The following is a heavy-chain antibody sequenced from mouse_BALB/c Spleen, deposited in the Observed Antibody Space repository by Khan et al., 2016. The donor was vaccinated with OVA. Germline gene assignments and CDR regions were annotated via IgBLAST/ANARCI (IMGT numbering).Heavy chain of an antibody. J-gene: IGHJ2*01. Sequence: QLEESGPDLLKPSQSLSLTCTVTGYSITSGYSWHWIRQFPGHKLEWMGYIDYSGTTNYNPSLKSRISITRELSKNQFFLQLNSVTTEDTATYYCVRWDYWGQGTTLTVSS. CDR3: VRWDY. CDR2: IDYSGTT. V-gene: IGHV3-1*02. CDR1: GYSITSGYS.